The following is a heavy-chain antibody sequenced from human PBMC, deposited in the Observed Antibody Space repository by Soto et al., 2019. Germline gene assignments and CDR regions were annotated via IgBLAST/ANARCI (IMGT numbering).Heavy chain of an antibody. Sequence: QVQLVQSGAEVKKPGSSVKVSCKASGGTFSSYTISWVRQAPGQGLEWMGRIIPILGIANYAQKFQGRVTITADKSTSTAYMELSSLRSEDTAVYYCARSVNDYYYYGMDVWGQRTTVTVSS. J-gene: IGHJ6*02. CDR2: IIPILGIA. D-gene: IGHD1-1*01. CDR3: ARSVNDYYYYGMDV. V-gene: IGHV1-69*02. CDR1: GGTFSSYT.